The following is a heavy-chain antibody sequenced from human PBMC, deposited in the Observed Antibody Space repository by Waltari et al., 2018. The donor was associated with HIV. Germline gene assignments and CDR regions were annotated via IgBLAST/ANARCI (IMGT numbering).Heavy chain of an antibody. CDR3: VRDDPGYGPIDY. J-gene: IGHJ4*01. Sequence: VYLVESGGGVVKTGGSISLTCEASGFEFSHYSFNWIRQSPARGLEWVASIRRASNEKHYVDSVRGRFVISRDDSESSVYLQMDSLREEDTATYFCVRDDPGYGPIDYWGQGTLVTV. V-gene: IGHV3-21*04. CDR1: GFEFSHYS. CDR2: IRRASNEK. D-gene: IGHD3-10*01.